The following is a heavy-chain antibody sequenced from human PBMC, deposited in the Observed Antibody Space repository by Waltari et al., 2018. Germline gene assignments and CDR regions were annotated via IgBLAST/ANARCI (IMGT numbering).Heavy chain of an antibody. CDR3: TTERYYDFWSGYYIVSYYMDV. V-gene: IGHV3-15*01. CDR2: IKSKTDGGTT. CDR1: GFTFSNAW. J-gene: IGHJ6*03. Sequence: EVQLVESGGGLVKPGGSLRLSCAASGFTFSNAWMSWVRQAPGTGLQWVGRIKSKTDGGTTDYAAPVKGRFTISRDDSKNTLYLQMNSLKTEDTAVYYCTTERYYDFWSGYYIVSYYMDVWGKGTTVTVSS. D-gene: IGHD3-3*01.